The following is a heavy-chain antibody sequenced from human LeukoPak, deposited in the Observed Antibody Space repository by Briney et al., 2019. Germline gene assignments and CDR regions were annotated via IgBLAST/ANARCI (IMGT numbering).Heavy chain of an antibody. CDR1: GFTFSSYW. J-gene: IGHJ4*02. CDR2: IKQDGSEK. D-gene: IGHD6-13*01. CDR3: AKLISSSTRKIGNDY. V-gene: IGHV3-7*01. Sequence: PGGSLRLSCAASGFTFSSYWMSWVRQAPGKGLEWVANIKQDGSEKYYVDSVKGRFTISRDNAKNSLYLQMNSLRAEDTAVYYCAKLISSSTRKIGNDYWGQGTLVTVSS.